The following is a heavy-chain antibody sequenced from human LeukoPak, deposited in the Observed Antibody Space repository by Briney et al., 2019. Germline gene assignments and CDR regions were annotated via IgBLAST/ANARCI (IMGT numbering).Heavy chain of an antibody. Sequence: GGSLRLSCAASGFTFSDYYVSWVRQAPGKGLEWVSAISGSGGSTYYADSVKGRFTISRDNSKNTLYLQMNSLRAEDTAVYYCAKELRVGATYGAFDIWGQGTMVTVSS. V-gene: IGHV3-23*01. CDR2: ISGSGGST. CDR1: GFTFSDYY. CDR3: AKELRVGATYGAFDI. D-gene: IGHD1-26*01. J-gene: IGHJ3*02.